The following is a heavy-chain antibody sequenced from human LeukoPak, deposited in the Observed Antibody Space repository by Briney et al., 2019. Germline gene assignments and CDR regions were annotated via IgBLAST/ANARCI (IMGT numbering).Heavy chain of an antibody. CDR1: GGSISSYY. V-gene: IGHV4-59*12. CDR2: IYYSGST. D-gene: IGHD3-10*01. J-gene: IGHJ3*02. CDR3: ARPTASSGIRAFDI. Sequence: PSETLSLTCTVSGGSISSYYWSWIRQPPGKGLEWIGYIYYSGSTNYNPSLKSRVTISVDTSKNQFSLKLSSVTAADTAVYYCARPTASSGIRAFDIWGQGTVVTVSS.